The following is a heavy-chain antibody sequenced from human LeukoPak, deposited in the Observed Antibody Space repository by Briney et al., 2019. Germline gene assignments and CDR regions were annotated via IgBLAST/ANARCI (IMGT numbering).Heavy chain of an antibody. CDR1: GGTFISYD. J-gene: IGHJ6*02. CDR2: SIPIFGTA. Sequence: GASVRVSCKATGGTFISYDISWVRQAPGQWLEWMGGSIPIFGTANYAQKFQGRVTITADESTSTAYMELSSLRSEDTAVYYCARPSHYGSGSYSVLYYYYGMDVWGQGTTVTVSS. D-gene: IGHD3-10*01. V-gene: IGHV1-69*13. CDR3: ARPSHYGSGSYSVLYYYYGMDV.